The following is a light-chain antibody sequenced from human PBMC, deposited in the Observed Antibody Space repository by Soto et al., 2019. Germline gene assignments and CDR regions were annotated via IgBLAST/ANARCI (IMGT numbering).Light chain of an antibody. Sequence: QSALTQPPSLSGAPGQRVTISCTGSSSNIGAGYDVHWYQQLPGTAPKLLIYHNANRPSGVPDRFSGSKSGTSASLAITGLQAEDEADYYCQSYDSRLSGWVFGGGTQVTVL. CDR3: QSYDSRLSGWV. CDR2: HNA. J-gene: IGLJ3*02. CDR1: SSNIGAGYD. V-gene: IGLV1-40*01.